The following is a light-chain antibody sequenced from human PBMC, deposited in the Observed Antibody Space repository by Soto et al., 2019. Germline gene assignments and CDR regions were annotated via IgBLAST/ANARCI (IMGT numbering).Light chain of an antibody. J-gene: IGKJ4*01. CDR1: QSLLHSDRKTY. CDR2: EVY. CDR3: MQSIEVPLT. Sequence: DVVMTQSPLSLSVTPGQPASISCKSSQSLLHSDRKTYLYWFLQKPGQPPQLLIYEVYNRFSGVPDRFSGSGSGTDXTLKISRVEADDVGVYFCMQSIEVPLTFGGGTKVEIK. V-gene: IGKV2D-29*01.